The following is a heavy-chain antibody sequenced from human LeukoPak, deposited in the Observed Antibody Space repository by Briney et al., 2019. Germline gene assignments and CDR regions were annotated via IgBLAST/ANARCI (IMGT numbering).Heavy chain of an antibody. J-gene: IGHJ5*02. CDR1: GYTFTSYG. CDR3: ARGITMIVVDGHWFDP. Sequence: GASVKVSCKASGYTFTSYGISWVRQAPGQGLEWMGWISAYNGNTNYAQKLQGRVTMATDTSTSTAYMELRSLRSDDTAVYYCARGITMIVVDGHWFDPWGQGTLVTVSS. D-gene: IGHD3-22*01. V-gene: IGHV1-18*01. CDR2: ISAYNGNT.